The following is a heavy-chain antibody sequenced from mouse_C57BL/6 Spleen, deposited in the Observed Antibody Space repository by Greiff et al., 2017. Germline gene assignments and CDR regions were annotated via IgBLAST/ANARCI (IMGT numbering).Heavy chain of an antibody. CDR1: GYTFTSYW. Sequence: VHLVESGAELVKPGASVKLSCKASGYTFTSYWMHWVKQRPGRGLEWIGRIDPNSGGTKYNEKFKSKATLTVDKPSSTAYMQLSSLTSEDSAVYYCASTVVATDWYFDVWGTGTTVTVSS. J-gene: IGHJ1*03. V-gene: IGHV1-72*01. D-gene: IGHD1-1*01. CDR3: ASTVVATDWYFDV. CDR2: IDPNSGGT.